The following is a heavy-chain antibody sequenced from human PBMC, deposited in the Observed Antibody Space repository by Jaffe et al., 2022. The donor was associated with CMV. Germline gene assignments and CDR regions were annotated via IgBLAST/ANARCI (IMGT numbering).Heavy chain of an antibody. CDR3: ARADVYDFWSGYYGGWFDP. V-gene: IGHV4-34*01. J-gene: IGHJ5*02. CDR1: GGSFSGYY. D-gene: IGHD3-3*01. Sequence: QVQLQQWGAGLLKPSETLSLTCAVYGGSFSGYYWSWIRQPPGKGLEWIGEINHSGSTNYNPSLKSRVTISVDTSKNQFSLKLSSVTAADTAVYYCARADVYDFWSGYYGGWFDPWGQGTLVTVSS. CDR2: INHSGST.